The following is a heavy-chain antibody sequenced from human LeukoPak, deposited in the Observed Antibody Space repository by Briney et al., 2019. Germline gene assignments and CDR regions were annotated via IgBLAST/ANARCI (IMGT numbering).Heavy chain of an antibody. V-gene: IGHV3-23*01. D-gene: IGHD6-13*01. CDR1: GFTFSSYA. J-gene: IGHJ4*02. Sequence: PAGGSLRLSCAASGFTFSSYAMSWVRQAPGKGLEWVSAVRYSGDNTYYADSVKGLFPISRDNSKHTVYLQMNSLRAEDTAVYYCVPFPGIAAAGDSWGQGTLVTVSS. CDR3: VPFPGIAAAGDS. CDR2: VRYSGDNT.